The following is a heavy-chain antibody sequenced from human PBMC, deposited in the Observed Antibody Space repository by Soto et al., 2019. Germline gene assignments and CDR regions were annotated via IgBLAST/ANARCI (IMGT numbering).Heavy chain of an antibody. CDR1: GFTFSTYY. J-gene: IGHJ4*02. D-gene: IGHD3-10*01. CDR3: SRENWFQDY. V-gene: IGHV3-7*03. Sequence: GGSLRLSCAASGFTFSTYYMTWVRQAPGKGLEWVASIKNDGSEQYYVDSVKGRFTISRDNAKNSLYLQMNSLRAGDTALYYCSRENWFQDYWGQGTRVTVSS. CDR2: IKNDGSEQ.